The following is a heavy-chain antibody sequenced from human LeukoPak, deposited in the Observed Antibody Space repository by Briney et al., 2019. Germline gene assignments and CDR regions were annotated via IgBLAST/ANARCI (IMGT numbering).Heavy chain of an antibody. J-gene: IGHJ4*02. CDR2: IYYSGST. CDR1: GGSISSGDYY. CDR3: ARWVPLGELSFPDY. V-gene: IGHV4-30-4*08. D-gene: IGHD3-16*02. Sequence: EASETLSLTCTVSGGSISSGDYYWSWIRQPPGKGLEWIGYIYYSGSTYYNPSLKSRVTISVDTSKYQFSLKLSSVTAADTAVYYCARWVPLGELSFPDYWGQGTLVTVSS.